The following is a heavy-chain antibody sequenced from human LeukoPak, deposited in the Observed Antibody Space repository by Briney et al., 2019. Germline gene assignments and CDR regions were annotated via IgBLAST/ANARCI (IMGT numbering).Heavy chain of an antibody. V-gene: IGHV3-7*01. J-gene: IGHJ4*02. CDR1: GFTFSSYW. Sequence: GGSLRLSCAASGFTFSSYWMSWVRQAPGKGLEWVANIKQDGSEKYYVDSVKGRFTISRDNAKNSLYLQMNSLRAEDTAVYYCARDRRYDFWSGYLRGFDYWGQGTLVTVPS. CDR3: ARDRRYDFWSGYLRGFDY. D-gene: IGHD3-3*01. CDR2: IKQDGSEK.